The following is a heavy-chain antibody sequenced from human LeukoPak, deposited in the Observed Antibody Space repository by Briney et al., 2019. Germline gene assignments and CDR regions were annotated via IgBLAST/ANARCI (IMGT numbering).Heavy chain of an antibody. J-gene: IGHJ4*02. CDR1: SGSMNSYY. D-gene: IGHD3-16*01. Sequence: PSETLSLTCTVSSGSMNSYYWGWVRQPAGRGLEWIGRIYTTGKTDYDPSLKSRLTMSVDTSKRQFSLNLRSVSAADTAIYYCARHGYTASHYFLDYWSQGTLVTVSS. CDR2: IYTTGKT. CDR3: ARHGYTASHYFLDY. V-gene: IGHV4-4*07.